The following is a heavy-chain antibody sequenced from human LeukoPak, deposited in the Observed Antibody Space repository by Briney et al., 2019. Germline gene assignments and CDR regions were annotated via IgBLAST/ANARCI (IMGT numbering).Heavy chain of an antibody. CDR1: GFTFSNAW. CDR2: IKSKADGGTT. D-gene: IGHD2-21*02. J-gene: IGHJ4*02. CDR3: ARDAIVVVTATRGVGYYFDY. Sequence: PGGSLRLSCAASGFTFSNAWMSWVRQAPGKGLEWVGRIKSKADGGTTDYAAPVKGIFTISRDDSENTLYLQMNSLRAEDTAVYYCARDAIVVVTATRGVGYYFDYWGQGTLVTVSS. V-gene: IGHV3-15*01.